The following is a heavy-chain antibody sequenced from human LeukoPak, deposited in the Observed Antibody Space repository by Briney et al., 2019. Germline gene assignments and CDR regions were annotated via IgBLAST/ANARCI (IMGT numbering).Heavy chain of an antibody. CDR2: IYYSGST. Sequence: TSETLSLTCTVSGGAISNTYWSWIRQPPGKGLEWIGYIYYSGSTNYNPSLKSRVTISVDTSKNQFSLKLSSVTAADTAVYYCARDIRYCSSTSCYLGFDPWGQGTLVTVSS. V-gene: IGHV4-59*01. D-gene: IGHD2-2*01. J-gene: IGHJ5*02. CDR3: ARDIRYCSSTSCYLGFDP. CDR1: GGAISNTY.